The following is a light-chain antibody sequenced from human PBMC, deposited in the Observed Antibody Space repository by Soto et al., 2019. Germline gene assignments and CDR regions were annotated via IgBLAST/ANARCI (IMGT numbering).Light chain of an antibody. Sequence: DIQMTQSPSTLSASFGDRVTITFPASQSISSWLAWYQQKPGKAPKLLIYDASSLQSGVPSRFSGSGSGTEFTLTISSLQPDDFASYYCQQYNSYPRTFGHGTKVDI. CDR3: QQYNSYPRT. V-gene: IGKV1-5*01. CDR1: QSISSW. J-gene: IGKJ1*01. CDR2: DAS.